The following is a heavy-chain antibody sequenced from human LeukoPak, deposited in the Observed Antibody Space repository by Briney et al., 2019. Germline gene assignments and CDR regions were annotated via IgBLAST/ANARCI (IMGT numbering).Heavy chain of an antibody. CDR2: ISYDGSNK. CDR1: GFTFSSYG. V-gene: IGHV3-30*03. CDR3: ASRSNFDY. Sequence: GGSLRLSCAASGFTFSSYGMHWVRQAPGKGLEWVAVISYDGSNKYYADSVKGRFTTSRDNSKNTLYLQMNSLRAEDTAVYYCASRSNFDYWGQGTLVTVSS. J-gene: IGHJ4*02.